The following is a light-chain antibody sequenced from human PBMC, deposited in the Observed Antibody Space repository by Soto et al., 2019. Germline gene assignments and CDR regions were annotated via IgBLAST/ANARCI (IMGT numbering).Light chain of an antibody. CDR1: QSISSW. J-gene: IGKJ2*01. V-gene: IGKV1-5*03. CDR2: KAS. Sequence: DIQMTQSPSTLSXXVGXRVTITCRASQSISSWLAWYQQKPEKAPKLLIYKASSLESGVPSRXXXXXXXXXXXXXXSSLQPDDFATYYCQQYNTHSQYAFGQGTKLE. CDR3: QQYNTHSQYA.